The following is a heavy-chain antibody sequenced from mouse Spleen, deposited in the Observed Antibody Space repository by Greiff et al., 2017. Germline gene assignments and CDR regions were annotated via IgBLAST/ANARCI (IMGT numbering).Heavy chain of an antibody. CDR3: ARAITTVAMDY. Sequence: EVKLQESGPGLVKPSQSLSLTCSVTGYSITSGYYWNWIRQFPGNKLEWMGYISYDGSNNYNPSLKNRISITRDTSKNQFFLKLNSVTTEDTATYYCARAITTVAMDYWGQGTSVTVSS. CDR2: ISYDGSN. CDR1: GYSITSGYY. J-gene: IGHJ4*01. D-gene: IGHD1-1*01. V-gene: IGHV3-6*01.